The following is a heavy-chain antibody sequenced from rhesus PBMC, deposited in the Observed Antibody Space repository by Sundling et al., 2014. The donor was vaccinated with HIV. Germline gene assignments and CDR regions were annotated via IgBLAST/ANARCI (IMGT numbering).Heavy chain of an antibody. D-gene: IGHD2-39*01. V-gene: IGHV1-111*02. J-gene: IGHJ6*01. CDR3: SRVGLVTLRRSRRVGRRVLGSYRTVPPTTVPTQTGTRTYG. CDR2: IDPEDGET. Sequence: EVQLVQSGAEVKKPGASVKISCKASGFALTDHYLTWIRQAPGKGLEWMGGIDPEDGETDYAQNFQDRLTITADISSETAYMELSSLRSEDTAVYYCSRVGLVTLRRSRRVGRRVLGSYRTVPPTTVPTQTGTRTYG. CDR1: GFALTDHY.